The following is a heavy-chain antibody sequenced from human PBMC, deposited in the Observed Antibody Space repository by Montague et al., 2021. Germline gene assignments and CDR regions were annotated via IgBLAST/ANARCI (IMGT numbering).Heavy chain of an antibody. CDR2: VHSKGTT. J-gene: IGHJ5*02. Sequence: LVKPTQTLTLTCTVSGGSINIPNYHWSWIRQPPGKGLEWLGRVHSKGTTYYKPSLRSRVTISVDTSRSQFSLTLSSVTAADTAVYFCARDYTNTWPPVGFYNWFDPWGQGTLVTVSS. CDR1: GGSINIPNYH. CDR3: ARDYTNTWPPVGFYNWFDP. V-gene: IGHV4-30-4*01. D-gene: IGHD3-16*01.